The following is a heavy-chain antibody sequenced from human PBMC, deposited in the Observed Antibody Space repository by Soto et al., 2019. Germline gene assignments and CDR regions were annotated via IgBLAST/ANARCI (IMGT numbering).Heavy chain of an antibody. Sequence: PGGSLRLSCTTSGFTFGAYALSWFRQAPGKGLEWVGFSRSKGYGGTTEFAASVRGRFTISRDDSNSIAYLQMNSLKTEDTAVYYCTRGVYTAYETAPLFFDFWGQGTLVTVSS. CDR2: SRSKGYGGTT. D-gene: IGHD5-12*01. CDR1: GFTFGAYA. J-gene: IGHJ4*02. CDR3: TRGVYTAYETAPLFFDF. V-gene: IGHV3-49*03.